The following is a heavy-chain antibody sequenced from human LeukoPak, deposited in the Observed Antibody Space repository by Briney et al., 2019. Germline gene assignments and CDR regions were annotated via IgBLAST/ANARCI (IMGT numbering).Heavy chain of an antibody. CDR1: GYTFTGYY. CDR2: INPNSGGT. Sequence: ASVKVSCKASGYTFTGYYMHWVRQGPGQGLEWMGRINPNSGGTNYAQKFQGRVTMTRDTSISTAYMELSRLRSDDTAVYYCARVRGEGIAALDYWGQGTLVTVSS. CDR3: ARVRGEGIAALDY. J-gene: IGHJ4*02. V-gene: IGHV1-2*06. D-gene: IGHD6-13*01.